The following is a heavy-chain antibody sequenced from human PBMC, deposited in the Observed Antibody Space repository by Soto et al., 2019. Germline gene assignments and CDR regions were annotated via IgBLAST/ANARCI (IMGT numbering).Heavy chain of an antibody. D-gene: IGHD2-2*01. J-gene: IGHJ6*02. CDR3: TSLIADVGYCSSASCRFYYYALDV. CDR1: GFTFSDSA. CDR2: IRSKANSYAT. V-gene: IGHV3-73*01. Sequence: GGSLRLSCAASGFTFSDSAMHWVRQASGKGLEWVGRIRSKANSYATAYAASVKDRFTISRDDSKNTVYLQINSLKTEDTAVYFCTSLIADVGYCSSASCRFYYYALDVWGQGTTVTVSS.